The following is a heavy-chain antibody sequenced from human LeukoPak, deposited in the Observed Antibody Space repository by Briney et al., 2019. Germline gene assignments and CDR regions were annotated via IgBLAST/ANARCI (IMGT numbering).Heavy chain of an antibody. CDR3: ARHVRCGGDCSRLDY. V-gene: IGHV4-34*01. D-gene: IGHD2-21*02. CDR2: VYYSGNT. CDR1: GGSFSGYY. Sequence: SETLSLTCAVYGGSFSGYYWSWIRQPPGKGLEWIGNVYYSGNTYYNPSLKSRVTISVDTSKNQFSLKLISVTAADTALYYCARHVRCGGDCSRLDYWGQGTLVTVSS. J-gene: IGHJ4*02.